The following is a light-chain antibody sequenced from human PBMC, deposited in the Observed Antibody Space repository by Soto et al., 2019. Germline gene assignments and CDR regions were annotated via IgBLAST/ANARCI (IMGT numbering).Light chain of an antibody. CDR2: DAS. V-gene: IGKV3-11*01. CDR3: QQSSRWPIT. CDR1: QSVSSY. J-gene: IGKJ1*01. Sequence: TVLTQAPATLSLSRGERATLSVRASQSVSSYLAWYQQKPFQAPRLLIYDASNRATGIPARFSGSGSGTDFTLTISSLEPEDFAVYYCQQSSRWPITFGQGTKVDIK.